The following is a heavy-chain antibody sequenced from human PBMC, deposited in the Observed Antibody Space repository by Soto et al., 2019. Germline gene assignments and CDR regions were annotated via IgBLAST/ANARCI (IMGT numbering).Heavy chain of an antibody. CDR1: GDSMATGGHY. CDR3: ARDKDLQPTVWGF. V-gene: IGHV4-31*03. D-gene: IGHD7-27*01. CDR2: VYYSGAT. J-gene: IGHJ4*02. Sequence: SSETLSLTCTVSGDSMATGGHYYNWIRQVPGKGLEWIGYVYYSGATHYTPSLRARATISRDTSKNQFSLRLISVTAADTALYYCARDKDLQPTVWGFWGQG.